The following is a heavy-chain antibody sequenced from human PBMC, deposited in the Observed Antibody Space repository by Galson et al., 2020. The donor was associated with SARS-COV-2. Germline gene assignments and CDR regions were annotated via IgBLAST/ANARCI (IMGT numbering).Heavy chain of an antibody. Sequence: SETLSLPCTVSGGSISSSSYYWGWIRQPPGKGLEWIGSIYYSGSTYYNPSLKSRVTISVDTSKNQFSLKLSSVTAADTAVYYCARVRYCTSCLEYYYGMDVWGQGTTVTVSS. CDR3: ARVRYCTSCLEYYYGMDV. CDR1: GGSISSSSYY. D-gene: IGHD2-2*01. CDR2: IYYSGST. J-gene: IGHJ6*02. V-gene: IGHV4-39*07.